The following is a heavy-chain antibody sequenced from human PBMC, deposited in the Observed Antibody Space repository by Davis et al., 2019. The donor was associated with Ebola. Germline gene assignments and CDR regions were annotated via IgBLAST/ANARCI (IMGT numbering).Heavy chain of an antibody. CDR1: GFTFSTYG. CDR2: VSYDGSNK. Sequence: GESLKISCAASGFTFSTYGMHWVRQAPGKGLEWVAVVSYDGSNKYYADFVKGRLTISRDNSKNTLYLQMNSLRAEDTAVYYCARGGILWFGELLYYYYGMDVWGQGTTVTVSS. J-gene: IGHJ6*02. D-gene: IGHD3-10*01. V-gene: IGHV3-30*03. CDR3: ARGGILWFGELLYYYYGMDV.